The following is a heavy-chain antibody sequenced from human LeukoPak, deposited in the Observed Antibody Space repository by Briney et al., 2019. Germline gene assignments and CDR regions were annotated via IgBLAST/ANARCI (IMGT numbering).Heavy chain of an antibody. CDR1: GFTFSSYS. V-gene: IGHV3-21*01. Sequence: PGGSLRLSCAASGFTFSSYSMNWVRQAPGKGLEWVSSISSSSSNIYYADSVKGRFTISRDNAKNSLYLQMNSLRAEDTAVYYCARDRLKERAGGAQPFDYWGQGALVTVSS. J-gene: IGHJ4*02. D-gene: IGHD1-26*01. CDR3: ARDRLKERAGGAQPFDY. CDR2: ISSSSSNI.